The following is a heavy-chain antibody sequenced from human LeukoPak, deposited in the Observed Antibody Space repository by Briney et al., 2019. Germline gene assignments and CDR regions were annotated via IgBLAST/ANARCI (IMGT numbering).Heavy chain of an antibody. V-gene: IGHV3-23*01. CDR1: GFTFSSYG. CDR2: ISSSGGT. J-gene: IGHJ4*02. D-gene: IGHD3-22*01. CDR3: AKDPLSYYDSSGYYDDYYFDY. Sequence: GGSLRLSCAASGFTFSSYGMNWVRQAPGKGLEWVSGISSSGGTYYADSVKGRFTISRDNSKNTLYLQMNSLRAEDTAVYYCAKDPLSYYDSSGYYDDYYFDYWGQGTLVTVSS.